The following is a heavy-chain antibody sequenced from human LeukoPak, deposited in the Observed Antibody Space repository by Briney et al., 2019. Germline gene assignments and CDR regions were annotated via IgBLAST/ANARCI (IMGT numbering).Heavy chain of an antibody. J-gene: IGHJ3*02. CDR3: ARGGSSGWKDAFDI. CDR2: IYYSGST. V-gene: IGHV4-59*01. CDR1: GGSINSYY. Sequence: SETPSLTCTVAGGSINSYYWSWIRQPPGKGLEWIGYIYYSGSTNYNPSLKSRVTISVDTSKNQFSLKLSSVTAADTAVYYCARGGSSGWKDAFDIWGQGTMVIVSS. D-gene: IGHD6-19*01.